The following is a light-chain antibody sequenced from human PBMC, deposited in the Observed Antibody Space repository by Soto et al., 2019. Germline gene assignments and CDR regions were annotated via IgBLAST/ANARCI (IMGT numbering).Light chain of an antibody. CDR1: QSISSW. J-gene: IGKJ1*01. CDR3: QQYNSYSPT. Sequence: DIQMTQSPSTLSASVGDRVTITCRASQSISSWLAWYQQKPGKAPKLLIYDASCLESGVPSRFSGSGSWTEFTLTISSLQPDDFATYYCQQYNSYSPTFGQGTKVEIK. V-gene: IGKV1-5*01. CDR2: DAS.